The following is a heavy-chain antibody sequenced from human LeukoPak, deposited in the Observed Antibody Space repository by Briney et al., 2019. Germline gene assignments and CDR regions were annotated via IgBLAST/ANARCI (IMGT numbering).Heavy chain of an antibody. J-gene: IGHJ4*02. CDR1: GFTFSSYS. D-gene: IGHD5-18*01. Sequence: GGSLRLSCAASGFTFSSYSFNWFRQAPGQGLEWLSYIGFDGRTTFYADSVKGRFTISRDDPKNTLYLQINSLRAEDTAIYYCAKEVTSYGYRGLEYWGQGTLVAVSS. CDR3: AKEVTSYGYRGLEY. CDR2: IGFDGRTT. V-gene: IGHV3-48*01.